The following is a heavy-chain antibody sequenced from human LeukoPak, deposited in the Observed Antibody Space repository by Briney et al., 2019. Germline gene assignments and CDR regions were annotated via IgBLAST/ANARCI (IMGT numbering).Heavy chain of an antibody. CDR3: AKVSGITIFGVVKGWFDP. D-gene: IGHD3-3*01. CDR1: GFTFSSYS. V-gene: IGHV3-21*04. Sequence: GGSLRLSCAASGFTFSSYSMNWVRQAPGKGLEWVSSISSSSSYIYYADSVKGRFTISRDNAKNSLYLQMNSLRAEDTAVYYCAKVSGITIFGVVKGWFDPWGQGTLVTVSS. J-gene: IGHJ5*02. CDR2: ISSSSSYI.